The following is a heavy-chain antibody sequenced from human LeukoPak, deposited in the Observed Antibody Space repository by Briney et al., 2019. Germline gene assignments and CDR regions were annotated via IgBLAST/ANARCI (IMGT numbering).Heavy chain of an antibody. CDR3: AKDLKLYGSGSYYFFDY. D-gene: IGHD3-10*01. Sequence: GGSLRLSCAASGFTYSSYGMHWVREAPGKGLEWVAVISYDGSNKYYADSVKGRFTISRDNSKNTLYLQMNSLRAEDTAVYYCAKDLKLYGSGSYYFFDYWGQGTLVTVSS. CDR1: GFTYSSYG. V-gene: IGHV3-30*18. CDR2: ISYDGSNK. J-gene: IGHJ4*02.